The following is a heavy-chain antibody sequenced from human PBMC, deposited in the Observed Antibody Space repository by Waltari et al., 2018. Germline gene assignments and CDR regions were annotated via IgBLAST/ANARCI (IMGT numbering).Heavy chain of an antibody. Sequence: EVQLVESGGNLVQSGGSLRLSCAASGFTFSSRWMHWVRQAPGKGLVWVSHVRDGSTTSYADSVKGRFTISRDNAKNTLYLQMDSLRAEDTAVYYCARDNSYGFDYWGQGTLVTVSS. V-gene: IGHV3-74*01. CDR3: ARDNSYGFDY. J-gene: IGHJ4*02. D-gene: IGHD5-18*01. CDR2: VRDGSTT. CDR1: GFTFSSRW.